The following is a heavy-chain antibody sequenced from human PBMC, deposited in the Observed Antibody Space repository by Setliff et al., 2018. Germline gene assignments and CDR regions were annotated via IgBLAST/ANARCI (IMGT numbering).Heavy chain of an antibody. Sequence: GASVKVSCKASGATFSTYAIDWVRQAPGQGLEWMGGIIPMFGTTNYARKFQGRVTITADESTITAYMELSSLRSEDTALYYCARAPLESGYYYGQGHYFDNWGQGTLVTVSS. D-gene: IGHD5-18*01. CDR2: IIPMFGTT. J-gene: IGHJ4*02. V-gene: IGHV1-69*13. CDR1: GATFSTYA. CDR3: ARAPLESGYYYGQGHYFDN.